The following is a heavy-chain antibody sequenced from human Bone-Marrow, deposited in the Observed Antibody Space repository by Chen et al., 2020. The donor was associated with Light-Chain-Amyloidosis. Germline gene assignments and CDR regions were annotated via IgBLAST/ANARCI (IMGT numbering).Heavy chain of an antibody. CDR1: LATASSSG. D-gene: IGHD3-3*01. CDR3: AKDLKFGVLGIYYYYGMDV. Sequence: SLLLSFPACLATASSSGMHWVRQAPGRGLEWVALISYDGNNKFYADSVKGRFTISRDNSNNTLDLQLNSRREGDTHVGGCAKDLKFGVLGIYYYYGMDVWGQGTTVTVSS. V-gene: IGHV3-30*18. J-gene: IGHJ6*02. CDR2: ISYDGNNK.